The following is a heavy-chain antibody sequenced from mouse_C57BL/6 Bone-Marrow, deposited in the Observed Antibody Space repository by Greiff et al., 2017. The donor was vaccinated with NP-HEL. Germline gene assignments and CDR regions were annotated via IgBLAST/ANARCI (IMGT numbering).Heavy chain of an antibody. CDR2: IYPGGGYT. J-gene: IGHJ1*03. Sequence: VQLQQSGAELVRPGTSVKMSCKASGYTFTNYWICWAKQRPGHGLEWIGDIYPGGGYTNYNEKFKGQATLTTDKSSSTAYMQFSSLTSEDSALYYCARLAPGYFDVWGTGTTVTVSS. CDR1: GYTFTNYW. CDR3: ARLAPGYFDV. V-gene: IGHV1-63*01. D-gene: IGHD6-1*01.